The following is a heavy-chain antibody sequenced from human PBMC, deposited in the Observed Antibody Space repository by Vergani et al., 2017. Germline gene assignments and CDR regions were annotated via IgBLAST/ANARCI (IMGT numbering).Heavy chain of an antibody. CDR3: ARDTVTGSRYFDY. CDR1: GFTFSNYG. V-gene: IGHV3-30*02. CDR2: IRYDGSNT. J-gene: IGHJ4*02. Sequence: QVHLVESGGGVVQPGRPLRLSCGASGFTFSNYGMHWVRQAPGKGLEWVTFIRYDGSNTYYADSVKGRFTISRDNSKNTLFLQMNSLRPEDTAVYYCARDTVTGSRYFDYWGQGTLVTVSS. D-gene: IGHD6-19*01.